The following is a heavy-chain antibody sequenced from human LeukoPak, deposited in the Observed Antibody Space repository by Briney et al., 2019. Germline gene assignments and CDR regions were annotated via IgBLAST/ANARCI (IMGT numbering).Heavy chain of an antibody. D-gene: IGHD3-3*01. CDR2: ISWNSGSI. CDR3: AKVQSKNFWSGCLGY. Sequence: GGSLRLSCAASGFTFDDYAMHWVRQAPGKGLEWVSGISWNSGSIGYADSVKGRFTISRDNAKNSLYLQMNSLRAEDTALYYCAKVQSKNFWSGCLGYWGQGTLVTVSS. J-gene: IGHJ4*02. CDR1: GFTFDDYA. V-gene: IGHV3-9*01.